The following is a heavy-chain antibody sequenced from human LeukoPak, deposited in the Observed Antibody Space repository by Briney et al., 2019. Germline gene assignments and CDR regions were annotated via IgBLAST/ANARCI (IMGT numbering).Heavy chain of an antibody. J-gene: IGHJ1*01. V-gene: IGHV3-23*01. D-gene: IGHD1-1*01. Sequence: GGSLRLSCAASGFTFNTYAMSWVRQAPGKGLEWVSAISGSGGSTYYADSVKGRFTISRDNSKNTLYLQMNSLRAEDTAVYYCAKDRNWNLLFAEYFQHWGQGTLVTVSS. CDR1: GFTFNTYA. CDR3: AKDRNWNLLFAEYFQH. CDR2: ISGSGGST.